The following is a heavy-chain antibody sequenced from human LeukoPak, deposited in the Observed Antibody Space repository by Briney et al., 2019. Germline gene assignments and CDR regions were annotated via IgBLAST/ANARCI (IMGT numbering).Heavy chain of an antibody. D-gene: IGHD6-6*01. CDR2: ISSGSDHI. V-gene: IGHV3-21*01. CDR1: GFTFSSCS. J-gene: IGHJ4*02. Sequence: GGSLRLSCVASGFTFSSCSMNWVRQAPGKGLEWVSSISSGSDHIYYADSVRGRFTISRDNAKNSLYLQMDSLRAEDTAVFFCARNDYSTSSGYDSWGQGTLVTVSS. CDR3: ARNDYSTSSGYDS.